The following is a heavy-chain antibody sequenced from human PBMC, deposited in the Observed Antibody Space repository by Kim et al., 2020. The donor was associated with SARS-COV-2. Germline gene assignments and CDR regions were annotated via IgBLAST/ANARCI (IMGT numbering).Heavy chain of an antibody. CDR1: GITFSSYA. Sequence: GGSLRLSCAASGITFSSYAMSWVRQAPGKGLEWVSAISGSGGSTYYADSVKGRFTISRDNSKNTLYLQMNSLRAEDTAVYYCAKDEEPNAVVTPFDYWGQGTLVTVSS. CDR2: ISGSGGST. J-gene: IGHJ4*02. CDR3: AKDEEPNAVVTPFDY. V-gene: IGHV3-23*01. D-gene: IGHD2-21*02.